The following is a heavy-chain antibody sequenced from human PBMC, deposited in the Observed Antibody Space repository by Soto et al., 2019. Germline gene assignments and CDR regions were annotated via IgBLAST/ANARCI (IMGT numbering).Heavy chain of an antibody. D-gene: IGHD1-26*01. V-gene: IGHV3-23*01. Sequence: GGSLRLSCAASGFTFTSYAMIWVRRAPGKGLEWVSAISANSGGTFYADSVKGRFTISRDNSKKTLYLQMNSLRAEDTAVFYCAKVPHLIVGPTAYFDYWGQGTQVTVSS. J-gene: IGHJ4*02. CDR2: ISANSGGT. CDR3: AKVPHLIVGPTAYFDY. CDR1: GFTFTSYA.